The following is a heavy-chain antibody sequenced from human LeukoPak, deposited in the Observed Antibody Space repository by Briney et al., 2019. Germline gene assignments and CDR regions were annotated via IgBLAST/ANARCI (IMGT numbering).Heavy chain of an antibody. Sequence: GGSLRLSCAASGFTFTSYWMHWVRQAPGKGLVWVSRISTDGSGTTYADSVKGRFTISRDNAKNTLYLQMNSLRAEDTAVYYCTRAWGALYAFDIWGQGTMVTVSS. D-gene: IGHD3-16*01. V-gene: IGHV3-74*01. CDR2: ISTDGSGT. CDR1: GFTFTSYW. CDR3: TRAWGALYAFDI. J-gene: IGHJ3*02.